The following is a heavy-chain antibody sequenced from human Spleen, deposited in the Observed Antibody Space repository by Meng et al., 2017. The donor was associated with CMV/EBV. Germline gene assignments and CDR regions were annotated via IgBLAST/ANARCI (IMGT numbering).Heavy chain of an antibody. D-gene: IGHD3-22*01. Sequence: SQTLSLTCAISGDSVSSNSAAWNWIRQSPSRGLEWLGRTYYRSKWYDDYAMAVKSRITINPDTSKNQFSLQLNSVTPEDTAVYYCARDYYDSGAYYYTEEYYHGLDVWGQGTTVIVSS. CDR1: GDSVSSNSAA. CDR2: TYYRSKWYD. J-gene: IGHJ6*02. V-gene: IGHV6-1*01. CDR3: ARDYYDSGAYYYTEEYYHGLDV.